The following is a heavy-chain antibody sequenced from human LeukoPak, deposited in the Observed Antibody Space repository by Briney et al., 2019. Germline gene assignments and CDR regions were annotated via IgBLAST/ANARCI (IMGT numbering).Heavy chain of an antibody. V-gene: IGHV3-21*01. CDR2: ISSSSSYI. CDR3: ARDSVLDP. CDR1: GFTFSSYT. Sequence: PGGSLRLSCAASGFTFSSYTMNWVRQAPGKGLEWVSSISSSSSYIYYADSVKGRFVISRDNAKNSLYLQMNSLRDEDTAIYYCARDSVLDPWGQGTPVTVSS. D-gene: IGHD3-10*01. J-gene: IGHJ5*02.